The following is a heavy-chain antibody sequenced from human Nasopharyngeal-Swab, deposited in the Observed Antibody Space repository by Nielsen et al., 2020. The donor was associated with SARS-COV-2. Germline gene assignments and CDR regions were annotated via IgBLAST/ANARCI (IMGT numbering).Heavy chain of an antibody. CDR2: ISSSSTTI. J-gene: IGHJ6*02. Sequence: GGSLRLSCAASGFIFSTYNMNWVRQAPGKGLEWVSYISSSSTTIYYADSVKGRFTISRDNAKNTLYLQMNSLRAEDTAVYYCAKDLIVVVPYYYYGMDVWGQGTTVTVSS. CDR3: AKDLIVVVPYYYYGMDV. V-gene: IGHV3-48*04. CDR1: GFIFSTYN. D-gene: IGHD2-2*01.